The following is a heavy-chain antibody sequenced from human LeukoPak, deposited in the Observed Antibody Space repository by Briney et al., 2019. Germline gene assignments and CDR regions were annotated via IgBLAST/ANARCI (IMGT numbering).Heavy chain of an antibody. CDR3: AREGGPYRPLDY. Sequence: SRTLSLTCGVSGGSISNTNWWTWVRQPPGKGLEWIGEVNLQGSTNYNPSLKSRVAISVDKSENHISLKLTSVTAADTAVCYCAREGGPYRPLDYSGQGTLVTVAS. V-gene: IGHV4-4*02. CDR1: GGSISNTNW. CDR2: VNLQGST. J-gene: IGHJ4*02.